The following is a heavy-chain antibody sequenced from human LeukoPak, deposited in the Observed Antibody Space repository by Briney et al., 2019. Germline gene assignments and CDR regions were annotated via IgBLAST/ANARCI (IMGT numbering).Heavy chain of an antibody. Sequence: SETLSLTCTVSGGSISSYYWSWIRQPPGKGLEWIGYIYYSGSTHYNPSLKSRVTISGDTSKNQFSLKLRSVTAADTAVYYCARDQRDSSGYPFDIWGQGTMVTVSS. D-gene: IGHD3-22*01. J-gene: IGHJ3*02. CDR2: IYYSGST. CDR1: GGSISSYY. CDR3: ARDQRDSSGYPFDI. V-gene: IGHV4-59*12.